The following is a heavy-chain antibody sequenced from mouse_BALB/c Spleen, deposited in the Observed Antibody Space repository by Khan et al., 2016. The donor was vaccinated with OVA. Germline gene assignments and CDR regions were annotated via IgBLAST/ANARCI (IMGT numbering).Heavy chain of an antibody. D-gene: IGHD1-1*01. Sequence: VQLVESGTELARPGASVKLSCKASGYTFTSYWMQWVKQRPGQGLEWIGAVYPGDGNTRYTQKFKGKATLTADKSSSTAYIQLSSLASEDSAVYYWARGGITTGYFDYWGQGTTLTVSS. J-gene: IGHJ2*01. V-gene: IGHV1-87*01. CDR1: GYTFTSYW. CDR3: ARGGITTGYFDY. CDR2: VYPGDGNT.